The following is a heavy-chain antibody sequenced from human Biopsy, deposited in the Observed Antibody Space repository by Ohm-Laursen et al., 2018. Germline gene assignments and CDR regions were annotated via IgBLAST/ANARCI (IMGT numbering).Heavy chain of an antibody. V-gene: IGHV4-34*08. CDR3: GNEVHGRDY. J-gene: IGHJ4*02. Sequence: SETLSLTCPVFGKTFSDYQWSWIRQPPGKGLEWIGQINQAGTTNYNPSLKSRVSISADASKYEFSLRSTSVTAADTAVYLCGNEVHGRDYWGLGAQVTVSS. CDR1: GKTFSDYQ. D-gene: IGHD3-16*01. CDR2: INQAGTT.